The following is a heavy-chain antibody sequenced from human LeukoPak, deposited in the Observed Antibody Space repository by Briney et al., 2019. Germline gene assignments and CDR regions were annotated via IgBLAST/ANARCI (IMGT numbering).Heavy chain of an antibody. D-gene: IGHD6-6*01. V-gene: IGHV4-39*07. CDR3: ASYSIAARGGV. CDR2: IYHSGST. J-gene: IGHJ4*02. Sequence: SETLSLTCTVSGASISSSGYYWGWIRQPPGKGLEWIGSIYHSGSTYYNPSLKSRVTISVDTSKNQFSLKLSSVTAADTAVYYCASYSIAARGGVWGQGTLVTVSS. CDR1: GASISSSGYY.